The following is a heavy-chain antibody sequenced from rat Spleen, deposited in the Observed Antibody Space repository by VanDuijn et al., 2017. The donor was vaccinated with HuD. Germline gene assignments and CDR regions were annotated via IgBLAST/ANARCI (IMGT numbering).Heavy chain of an antibody. CDR3: SRGRVYYGYTGFDY. D-gene: IGHD1-9*01. Sequence: EVQLVESGGGLVQPGRSMKLSCAASGFTFSSFPLVWVRQAPTKGLEWVATISASGGSTYYRDSVKGRFTISRDIAKSTLYLQMNSLRSEDTATYYCSRGRVYYGYTGFDYWGQGVMVTVSS. V-gene: IGHV5-46*01. CDR1: GFTFSSFP. CDR2: ISASGGST. J-gene: IGHJ2*01.